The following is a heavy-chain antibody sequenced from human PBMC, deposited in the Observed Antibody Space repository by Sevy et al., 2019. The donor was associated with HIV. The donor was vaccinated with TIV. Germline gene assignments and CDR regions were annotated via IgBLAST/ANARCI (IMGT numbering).Heavy chain of an antibody. CDR1: GFTFSNYA. D-gene: IGHD6-13*01. CDR2: FSSSGLSTFVGSAGTT. Sequence: GESLKISCAASGFTFSNYAMSWVRQAPGKGLEWVSTFSSSGLSTFVGSAGTTYYTDSVKGRFTISRDNSKNTLYLQMNSLRAEDTAVYYCAKGRQLEPGRFWTYFDSWGQGTLVTVSS. CDR3: AKGRQLEPGRFWTYFDS. V-gene: IGHV3-23*01. J-gene: IGHJ4*02.